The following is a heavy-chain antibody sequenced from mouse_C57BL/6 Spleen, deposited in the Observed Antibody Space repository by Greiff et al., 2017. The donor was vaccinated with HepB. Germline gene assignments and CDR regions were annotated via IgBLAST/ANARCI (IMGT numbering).Heavy chain of an antibody. V-gene: IGHV1-64*01. Sequence: QVQLQQPGAELVKPGASVKLSCKASGYTFTSYWMHWVKQRPGQGLEWIGMIHPNSGSTNYNEKFKSKATLTVDKSSSTAYMQLSSLTSEDSAVYYCARGGFITTVVAGYFDVWGTGTTVTVSS. CDR2: IHPNSGST. J-gene: IGHJ1*03. D-gene: IGHD1-1*01. CDR1: GYTFTSYW. CDR3: ARGGFITTVVAGYFDV.